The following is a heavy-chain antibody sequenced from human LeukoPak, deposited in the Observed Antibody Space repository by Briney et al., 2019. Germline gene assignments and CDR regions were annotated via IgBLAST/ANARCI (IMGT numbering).Heavy chain of an antibody. Sequence: GGSLRLSCAASGFTVSSNYVGWVRQAPGKGLEWVSVIYSGGSTYYADSVKGRFTISRDNSKNTLYLQMNSLRAEDTAVYYCATDSSKAAWGKGTTVTVSS. CDR3: ATDSSKAA. D-gene: IGHD6-19*01. CDR2: IYSGGST. V-gene: IGHV3-66*01. CDR1: GFTVSSNY. J-gene: IGHJ6*04.